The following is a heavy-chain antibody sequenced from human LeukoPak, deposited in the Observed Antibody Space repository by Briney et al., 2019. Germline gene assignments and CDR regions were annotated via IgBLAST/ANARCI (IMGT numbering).Heavy chain of an antibody. Sequence: SETLSLTCTVSGGSLNTCYWTWIRQPPGKGLECIGDIFYSGNTNYHPSLKNRVTISLDTSKNHFSLKLSSVTAADTAMYYCARMTGSAWELLIDSWGPGTLVTVSS. V-gene: IGHV4-59*01. CDR3: ARMTGSAWELLIDS. J-gene: IGHJ4*02. CDR2: IFYSGNT. D-gene: IGHD1-26*01. CDR1: GGSLNTCY.